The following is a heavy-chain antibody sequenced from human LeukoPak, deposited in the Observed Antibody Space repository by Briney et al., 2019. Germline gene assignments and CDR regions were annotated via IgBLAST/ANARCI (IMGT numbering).Heavy chain of an antibody. J-gene: IGHJ4*02. D-gene: IGHD1-26*01. CDR2: LYHSGST. CDR1: GASISNLY. V-gene: IGHV4-59*12. Sequence: SETLSLTCTVSGASISNLYLSWIRQPPGKGLEWIGSLYHSGSTYYNPSLKSRVTTSVDTSKNRFSLKLTSVTAADTAVYYCARELHSGSYYFDYWGQGTLVTVSS. CDR3: ARELHSGSYYFDY.